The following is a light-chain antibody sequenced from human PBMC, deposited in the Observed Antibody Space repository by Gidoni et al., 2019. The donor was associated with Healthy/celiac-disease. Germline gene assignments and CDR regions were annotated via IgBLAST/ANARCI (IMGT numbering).Light chain of an antibody. J-gene: IGLJ2*01. CDR1: SPNLGAGYD. Sequence: QSVLTQPPSVSGAHGQRVTISCNGSSPNLGAGYDVPCDQQLPGPAPNPTIYGNSNRPSGVPDRFAGSKSGTSASLAITGLQAADEADYYCLSYDISHVVFGGGTKLTVL. CDR2: GNS. V-gene: IGLV1-40*01. CDR3: LSYDISHVV.